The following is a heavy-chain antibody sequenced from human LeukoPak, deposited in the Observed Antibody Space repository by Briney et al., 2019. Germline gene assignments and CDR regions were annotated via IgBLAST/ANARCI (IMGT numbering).Heavy chain of an antibody. CDR3: AKVSFYGSGSYYFKVFQI. Sequence: GGSLRLSCAASGFTFDDYAMHWVRQAPGKGLEWVSGISWNSGSIGYADSVKGRFTISRDNAKNSLYLQMNSLRDEDTALYYCAKVSFYGSGSYYFKVFQIWGQRTRV. J-gene: IGHJ3*02. D-gene: IGHD3-10*01. V-gene: IGHV3-9*01. CDR1: GFTFDDYA. CDR2: ISWNSGSI.